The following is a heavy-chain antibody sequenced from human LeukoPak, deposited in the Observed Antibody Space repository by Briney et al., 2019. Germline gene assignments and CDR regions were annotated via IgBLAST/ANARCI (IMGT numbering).Heavy chain of an antibody. CDR1: GYSFTNYY. D-gene: IGHD5/OR15-5a*01. CDR2: INPSGGST. CDR3: ARDQVFDYGTNDY. J-gene: IGHJ4*02. V-gene: IGHV1-46*04. Sequence: GASGNLSCNASGYSFTNYYMHWVRQAPGQGLGWMGIINPSGGSTSYAQKLQGRVTMTRGMSTSTGYRELGSLISEEPAVYYCARDQVFDYGTNDYWGQGTLVTVSS.